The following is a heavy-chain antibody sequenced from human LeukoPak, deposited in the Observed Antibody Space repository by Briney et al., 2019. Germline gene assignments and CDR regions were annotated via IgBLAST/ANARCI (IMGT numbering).Heavy chain of an antibody. CDR2: INPNSGDT. V-gene: IGHV1-2*02. CDR1: GYTFTGYY. D-gene: IGHD3-16*01. Sequence: EASVKVSCKASGYTFTGYYMHWVRQAPGQGLEWMGWINPNSGDTKYAQKFQGRVTMTRDTSISTAYMELSRLRSYDTAVYYCATQRGSYLWGTDFDFWGQGTLVTVSS. CDR3: ATQRGSYLWGTDFDF. J-gene: IGHJ4*02.